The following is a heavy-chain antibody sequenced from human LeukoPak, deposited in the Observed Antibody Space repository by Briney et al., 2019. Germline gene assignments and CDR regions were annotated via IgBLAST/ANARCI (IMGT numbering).Heavy chain of an antibody. D-gene: IGHD2-21*02. J-gene: IGHJ5*02. Sequence: PSETLSLTCTVSGGSISSTNYYWGWIRQPPGKGLEWIGSVHHGGSTYYNPSLKSRVTISVDRSKNQFSLKLSSVTAADTAVYYCARESYCGGDCLSAWFDPWGQGTLVTVSS. CDR1: GGSISSTNYY. V-gene: IGHV4-39*07. CDR2: VHHGGST. CDR3: ARESYCGGDCLSAWFDP.